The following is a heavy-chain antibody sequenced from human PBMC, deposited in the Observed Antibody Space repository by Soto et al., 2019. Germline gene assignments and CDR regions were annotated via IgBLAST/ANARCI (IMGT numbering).Heavy chain of an antibody. V-gene: IGHV3-23*01. J-gene: IGHJ4*02. CDR2: ISGSGGST. Sequence: EVQLLESGGGLVQPGGSLRLSCAASGFTFSSYAMSWVRQAPGKGLEWVSAISGSGGSTYYADSVKGRFTISRDNSKNTLYLQMNSLRAEDTAVYYCAKPGDYIWGSYRYTHFDYRGQGTLVTVSS. CDR3: AKPGDYIWGSYRYTHFDY. CDR1: GFTFSSYA. D-gene: IGHD3-16*02.